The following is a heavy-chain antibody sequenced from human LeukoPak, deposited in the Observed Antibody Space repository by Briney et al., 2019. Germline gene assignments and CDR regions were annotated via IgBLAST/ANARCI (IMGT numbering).Heavy chain of an antibody. CDR2: ISTSSNYI. CDR3: ARGHYYGMDV. V-gene: IGHV3-21*06. Sequence: PGGSLRLSCTASEFTFSSYIMNWVRQAPGKGLEWVSSISTSSNYIYYVDSVKGRFTISRDNAKNSLYLQMNSLRAEDTAVYYCARGHYYGMDVWGKGTTVTISS. CDR1: EFTFSSYI. J-gene: IGHJ6*04.